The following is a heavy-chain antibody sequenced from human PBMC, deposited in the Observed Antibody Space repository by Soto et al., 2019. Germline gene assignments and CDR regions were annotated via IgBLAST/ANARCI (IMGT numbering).Heavy chain of an antibody. D-gene: IGHD3-10*01. V-gene: IGHV2-5*05. CDR3: AQRPGFSMALDY. CDR1: VFSPSTYTVG. J-gene: IGHJ4*02. CDR2: IFWDHDT. Sequence: QITLKEAGPTLVKPTQTLTLSCNLSVFSPSTYTVGVGSIRQPLGKALEWLALIFWDHDTRFDPSLNSMPAMSKDSSTSQAFLTMTHMTPDASASYYCAQRPGFSMALDYWGPGSLVTVS.